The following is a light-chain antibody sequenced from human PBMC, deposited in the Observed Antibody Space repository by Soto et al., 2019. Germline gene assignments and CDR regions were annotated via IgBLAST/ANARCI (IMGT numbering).Light chain of an antibody. V-gene: IGLV2-11*01. CDR2: DVD. J-gene: IGLJ1*01. CDR3: CSYAGSYPFL. CDR1: SSDVGNYNF. Sequence: QSVLTQPRSVSGSPGQSVTISCTGTSSDVGNYNFVSWYQHHPGKAPKLMIYDVDKRPSGVPDRFSGSKSGNTASLTISGLQAEDEADYYWCSYAGSYPFLFGTGTKVTAL.